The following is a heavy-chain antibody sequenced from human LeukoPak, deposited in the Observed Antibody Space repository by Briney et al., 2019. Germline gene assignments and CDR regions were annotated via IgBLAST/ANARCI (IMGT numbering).Heavy chain of an antibody. CDR2: VYSSGST. CDR1: GGSISNYY. D-gene: IGHD2-21*02. CDR3: ARHYRGGDCYSRWYFDL. V-gene: IGHV4-4*07. Sequence: SETLSLTCTVSGGSISNYYWSWIRQPAGKGLEWIGRVYSSGSTNYNPSLKSRVTMSVDTSKNQFSLKLSSVTAADTAVYYCARHYRGGDCYSRWYFDLWGRGTLVTVSS. J-gene: IGHJ2*01.